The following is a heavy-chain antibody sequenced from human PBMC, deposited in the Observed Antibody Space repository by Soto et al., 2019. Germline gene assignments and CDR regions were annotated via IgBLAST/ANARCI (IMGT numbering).Heavy chain of an antibody. V-gene: IGHV4-59*08. CDR3: ARHDRQRGNGPNDY. CDR1: GGSISSYY. Sequence: SETLSLTCTVSGGSISSYYWSWIRQPPGKGLEWIGYIYYSGSTNYNPSLKSRVTISVDTSKNQFSLKLSSVTAADTAVYYCARHDRQRGNGPNDYWGQGTLVTVSS. D-gene: IGHD2-8*01. CDR2: IYYSGST. J-gene: IGHJ4*02.